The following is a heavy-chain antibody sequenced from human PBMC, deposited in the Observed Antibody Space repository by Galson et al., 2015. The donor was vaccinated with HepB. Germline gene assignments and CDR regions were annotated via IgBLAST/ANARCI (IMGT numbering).Heavy chain of an antibody. D-gene: IGHD1-1*01. J-gene: IGHJ4*02. CDR3: AKGVQATKSFDY. CDR2: ISDSGGST. V-gene: IGHV3-23*01. CDR1: GFTFSSYA. Sequence: SLGLSCAASGFTFSSYAMNWVRQAPGKGLEWVSGISDSGGSTYYADSVKGRFTVSRDNSKNTLYLQVSSLRAEDTAVYYCAKGVQATKSFDYWGQGTLVTVSS.